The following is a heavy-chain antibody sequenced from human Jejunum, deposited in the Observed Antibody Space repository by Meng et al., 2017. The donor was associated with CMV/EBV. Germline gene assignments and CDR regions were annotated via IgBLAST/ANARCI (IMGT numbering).Heavy chain of an antibody. V-gene: IGHV3-23*01. CDR3: ATMTQNYPGRC. J-gene: IGHJ4*02. CDR2: ISGAGDST. CDR1: GLTFSDHH. Sequence: VSGLTFSDHHMSWVRQAPGKGLEWVSGISGAGDSTYYRESVKGRFTISRDNSKHTLFLQMNSLTAEDTAVYYCATMTQNYPGRCWGQGTLVTVSS. D-gene: IGHD5-24*01.